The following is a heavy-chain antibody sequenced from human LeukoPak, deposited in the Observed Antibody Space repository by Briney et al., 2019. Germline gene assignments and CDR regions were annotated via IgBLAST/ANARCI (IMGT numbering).Heavy chain of an antibody. Sequence: SETLSLTCTVSGYSISSDYYWGWIRQPPGKGLEWIGSIHHSGRTYYNPSPKSRVTISVDTSKNQFSLKLSSVTAADTAVYYCARLRIAVAATGDYFDYWGQGTLVTVSS. D-gene: IGHD6-19*01. V-gene: IGHV4-38-2*02. CDR3: ARLRIAVAATGDYFDY. CDR2: IHHSGRT. J-gene: IGHJ4*02. CDR1: GYSISSDYY.